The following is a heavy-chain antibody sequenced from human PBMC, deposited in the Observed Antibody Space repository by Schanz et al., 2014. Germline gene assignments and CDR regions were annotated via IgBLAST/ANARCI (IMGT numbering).Heavy chain of an antibody. V-gene: IGHV1-46*03. D-gene: IGHD3-10*01. CDR3: ARGGAMVQEINFAY. CDR1: GGTFSTYP. Sequence: QVQLVQSGAEVKKPGASVKVSCKASGGTFSTYPINWLRQAPGQGLEWVGIINPSEGGTSFPQKFKDRLTMTRDTSTSTFYMELSSLRSEDTAVEYCARGGAMVQEINFAYWGQGSLVTVSS. J-gene: IGHJ4*02. CDR2: INPSEGGT.